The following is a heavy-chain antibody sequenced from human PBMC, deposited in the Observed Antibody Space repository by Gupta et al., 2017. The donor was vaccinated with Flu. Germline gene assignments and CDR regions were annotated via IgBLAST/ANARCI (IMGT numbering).Heavy chain of an antibody. CDR2: IVPIFGTA. D-gene: IGHD3-3*01. CDR3: ARESRLRFLEWLGDAFDI. V-gene: IGHV1-69*01. CDR1: GGTFSSYA. Sequence: QVQLVQSGAEVKKPGSSVKVSCQASGGTFSSYAISWVRQAPGHGLEWMGGIVPIFGTANYAQKFQGRVTITADESTSTAYMELSSLRSEDTAVYYCARESRLRFLEWLGDAFDIWGQGTMVTVSS. J-gene: IGHJ3*02.